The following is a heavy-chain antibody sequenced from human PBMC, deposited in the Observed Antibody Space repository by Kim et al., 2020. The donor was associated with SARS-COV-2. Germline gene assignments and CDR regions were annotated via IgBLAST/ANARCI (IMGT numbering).Heavy chain of an antibody. D-gene: IGHD2-21*02. CDR2: ISSSGSTI. Sequence: GGSLRLSCAASGFTFSSYEMNWVRQAPGKGLEWVSYISSSGSTIYYADYVKGRFTISRDNAKNSLYLQMNSLRAEDTAVYYCARDSVAYCGGDCYSGIYYYYGMDVWGQGTTVTVSS. V-gene: IGHV3-48*03. CDR3: ARDSVAYCGGDCYSGIYYYYGMDV. CDR1: GFTFSSYE. J-gene: IGHJ6*02.